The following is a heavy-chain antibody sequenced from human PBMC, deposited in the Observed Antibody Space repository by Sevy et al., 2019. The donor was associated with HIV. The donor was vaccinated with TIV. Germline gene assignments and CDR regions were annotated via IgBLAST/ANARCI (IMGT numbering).Heavy chain of an antibody. J-gene: IGHJ4*02. V-gene: IGHV3-49*03. CDR2: IRSKEYGGAT. CDR1: GFTFGDYA. Sequence: GGSLRLSCTGSGFTFGDYAMSWFRQAPGMGLEWVGFIRSKEYGGATEYVASVKGRFTISRDDSKSIADLQMNSLKTEDTAVYYCTRGYYYDSSGYSDYWGQGTLVTVSS. D-gene: IGHD3-22*01. CDR3: TRGYYYDSSGYSDY.